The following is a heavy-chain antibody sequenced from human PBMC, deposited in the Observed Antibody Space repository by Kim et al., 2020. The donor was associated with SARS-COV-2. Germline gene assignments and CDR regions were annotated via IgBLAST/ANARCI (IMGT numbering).Heavy chain of an antibody. CDR1: GLNFGDHY. CDR2: IGNKAHSYTT. CDR3: TRGYSRAPVYAFDI. Sequence: LSLTCAASGLNFGDHYMDWVRQAPGGGLEWVGRIGNKAHSYTTEYAASVKDRFTISRDDGRNSLYLQMSSLKPDDTAVYHCTRGYSRAPVYAFDIWGLGTMVAVSS. V-gene: IGHV3-72*01. D-gene: IGHD5-12*01. J-gene: IGHJ3*02.